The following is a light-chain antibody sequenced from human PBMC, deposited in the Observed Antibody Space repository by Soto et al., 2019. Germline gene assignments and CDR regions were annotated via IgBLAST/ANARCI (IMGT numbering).Light chain of an antibody. Sequence: EIVLTPSPGTLSLSPVERATLSCRASQSVSSIYLGWYQHKRGQAPRLLIYGASNRATGIPDRFSGSGSGTEFTLTISSLQSDDFAVYYCLQYDKWPPWTFGQGTKVDIK. CDR1: QSVSSIY. J-gene: IGKJ1*01. CDR2: GAS. CDR3: LQYDKWPPWT. V-gene: IGKV3-20*01.